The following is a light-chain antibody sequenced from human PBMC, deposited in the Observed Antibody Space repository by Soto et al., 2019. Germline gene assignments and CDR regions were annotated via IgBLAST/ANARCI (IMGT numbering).Light chain of an antibody. CDR2: GAS. V-gene: IGKV3-20*01. CDR3: QQYDSSPIT. Sequence: IVLTQSAGTLSLSPGQSATLLCRASQFIHSRYLAWYQQKNGQAPRLVIYGASSRATGIPDRFSGSGYGTDFNLTITPLETDDFVVYFCQQYDSSPITFGQGTRLEIK. CDR1: QFIHSRY. J-gene: IGKJ5*01.